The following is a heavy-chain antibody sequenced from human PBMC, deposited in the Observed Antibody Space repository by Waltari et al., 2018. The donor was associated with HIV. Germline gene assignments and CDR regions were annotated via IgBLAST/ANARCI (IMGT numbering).Heavy chain of an antibody. CDR1: GFTVSSYW. V-gene: IGHV3-74*01. J-gene: IGHJ4*02. CDR2: INTDGSGT. Sequence: EVQLVESGGGLVQPGGSLRLSCTASGFTVSSYWMHWVRQAPGKGLVWVSVINTDGSGTNYADSVKGRFTISRDNAKNTLYLQMNSLRAEDTAVYYCARGVGSAYYFDHWGQGTLVTVSS. D-gene: IGHD1-26*01. CDR3: ARGVGSAYYFDH.